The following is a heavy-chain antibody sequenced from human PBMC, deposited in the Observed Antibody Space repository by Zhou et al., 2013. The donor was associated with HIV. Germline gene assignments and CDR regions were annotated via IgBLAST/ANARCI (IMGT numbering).Heavy chain of an antibody. Sequence: QVQLEQSGAEVKKPGSSVKVSCKASGGTFSSTAISWVRQAHGQGLEWLGGIIPIVGTANYAQKFLARVTITADESTSTAYMELSSLRSRGHGRTITCAIPTPSYSYYYFXAVWAKGHGHRLL. V-gene: IGHV1-69*12. J-gene: IGHJ6*04. D-gene: IGHD4-4*01. CDR2: IIPIVGTA. CDR3: AIPTPSYSYYYFXAV. CDR1: GGTFSSTA.